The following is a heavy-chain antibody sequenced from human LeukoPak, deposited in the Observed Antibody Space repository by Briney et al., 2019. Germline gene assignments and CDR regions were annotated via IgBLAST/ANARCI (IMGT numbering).Heavy chain of an antibody. CDR3: AKDLWFGELSSCY. Sequence: GGSLRLSCAASGFTFSSYAMGWVRQAPGKGLEWVSAISGSGGSTYYADSVKGRFTISRDNSKNTLYLQMNSLRAEDTAVYYCAKDLWFGELSSCYWGQGTLVTVSS. CDR1: GFTFSSYA. J-gene: IGHJ4*02. D-gene: IGHD3-10*01. V-gene: IGHV3-23*01. CDR2: ISGSGGST.